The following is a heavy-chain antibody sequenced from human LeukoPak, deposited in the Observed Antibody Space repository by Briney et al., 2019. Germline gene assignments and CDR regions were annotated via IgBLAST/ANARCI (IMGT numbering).Heavy chain of an antibody. Sequence: SETLSLTCTVSGGSISSGSYYWSWIRQPAGKGLEWIGRIYTSGSTNYNPSLKSRVTISVDTSKNQFSLKLSSVTAADTAVYYCARVVEYYYGSGSYQDYYYYMDVWGKGTTVTVSS. D-gene: IGHD3-10*01. CDR1: GGSISSGSYY. J-gene: IGHJ6*03. CDR2: IYTSGST. CDR3: ARVVEYYYGSGSYQDYYYYMDV. V-gene: IGHV4-61*02.